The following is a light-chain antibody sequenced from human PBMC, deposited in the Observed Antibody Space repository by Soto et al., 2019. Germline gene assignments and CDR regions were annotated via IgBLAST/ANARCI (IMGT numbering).Light chain of an antibody. J-gene: IGKJ1*01. Sequence: EIVLTQSPGTLSLSPGERATLSCRASQSVSNNYLAWYQQKPGQAPRLLIYGASNRATGIPDRFSGRGSGTDFTLTISRLEPKDFAVYYGQQYGSSGTFGQGTKVDIK. CDR1: QSVSNNY. V-gene: IGKV3-20*01. CDR2: GAS. CDR3: QQYGSSGT.